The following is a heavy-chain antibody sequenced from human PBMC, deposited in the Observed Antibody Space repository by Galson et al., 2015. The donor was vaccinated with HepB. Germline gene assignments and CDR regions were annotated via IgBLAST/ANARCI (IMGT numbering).Heavy chain of an antibody. D-gene: IGHD5-24*01. CDR1: GYTFTSYG. CDR3: AWSPEIPDPFDY. V-gene: IGHV1-18*01. J-gene: IGHJ4*02. CDR2: ISAYNGNT. Sequence: SVKVSCKASGYTFTSYGISWVRQAPGQGLEWMGWISAYNGNTNYAQKLQGRVTMTTDTSTSTAYMELRSLRSDDTAVYYCAWSPEIPDPFDYWGQGTLVTVPS.